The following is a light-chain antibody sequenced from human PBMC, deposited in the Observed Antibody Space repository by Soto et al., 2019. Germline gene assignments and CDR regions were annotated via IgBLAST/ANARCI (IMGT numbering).Light chain of an antibody. V-gene: IGKV3D-11*01. CDR3: HQRSSWPFT. CDR2: LAS. Sequence: EIVLTQSPATLSSFPGDRVTLSCRASQAVNTRLAWYQHKPGQAPRLLIYLASNRAAGVPARFSGSGSGTDFTLTISDVEPEDFAVYYCHQRSSWPFTFGPGTKVDIK. J-gene: IGKJ3*01. CDR1: QAVNTR.